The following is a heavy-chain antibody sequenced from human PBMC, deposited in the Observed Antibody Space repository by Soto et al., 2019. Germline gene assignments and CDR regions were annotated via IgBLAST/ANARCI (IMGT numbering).Heavy chain of an antibody. CDR1: GFTFSSYS. Sequence: EVQLVESGGGLVKPGGSLRLSCAASGFTFSSYSMNWVRQAPGKGLEWVSSISSSSSYIYYADSVKGRFTISRENDKNELYVQKNGLRAEDAHVYYCASDRARAAYDDYYGMDVWGQGTTVTVSS. CDR2: ISSSSSYI. D-gene: IGHD6-25*01. V-gene: IGHV3-21*04. CDR3: ASDRARAAYDDYYGMDV. J-gene: IGHJ6*02.